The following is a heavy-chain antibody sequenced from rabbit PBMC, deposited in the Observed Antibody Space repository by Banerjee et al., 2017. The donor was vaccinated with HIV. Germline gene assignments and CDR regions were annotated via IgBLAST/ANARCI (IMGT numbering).Heavy chain of an antibody. V-gene: IGHV1S40*01. Sequence: QSLEESGGDLVKPGASLTLTCTASGFSFSSNYYMCWVRQAPGKGLEWIACIYVGSSGSTYYASWAKGRFTISKTSSTTVTLQMTSLTAADTATYFCARDLLSYAGYPYSTNYGMDLWGPGTLVTVS. D-gene: IGHD6-1*01. CDR3: ARDLLSYAGYPYSTNYGMDL. CDR1: GFSFSSNYY. CDR2: IYVGSSGST. J-gene: IGHJ6*01.